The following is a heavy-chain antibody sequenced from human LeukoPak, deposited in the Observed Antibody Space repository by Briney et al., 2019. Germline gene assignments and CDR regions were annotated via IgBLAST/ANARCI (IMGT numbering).Heavy chain of an antibody. CDR3: ARRGYYYDSSGYYSYEGRDY. D-gene: IGHD3-22*01. V-gene: IGHV3-23*01. J-gene: IGHJ4*02. Sequence: PPGGSLRLSCAASGFTFSSYGMSWVRQAPGKGLEWVSAISGSGDRTYYADSVKGRFTISRDNSKNTLYLQMNSLRAEDTAVYYCARRGYYYDSSGYYSYEGRDYWGQGTLVTVSS. CDR2: ISGSGDRT. CDR1: GFTFSSYG.